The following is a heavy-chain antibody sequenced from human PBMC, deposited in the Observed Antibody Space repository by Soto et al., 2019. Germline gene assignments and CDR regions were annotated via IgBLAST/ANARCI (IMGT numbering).Heavy chain of an antibody. J-gene: IGHJ4*02. D-gene: IGHD2-21*02. CDR1: GYTFTSYA. CDR2: INAGNGNT. CDR3: ARSIVVVTAADS. V-gene: IGHV1-3*01. Sequence: ASVKVSCKASGYTFTSYAMHWVRQAPGQRLEWMGWINAGNGNTKYSQKFQGRVTITRDTSASTAYMELSSLRSEDTAVYYCARSIVVVTAADSWGQGTLVTVS.